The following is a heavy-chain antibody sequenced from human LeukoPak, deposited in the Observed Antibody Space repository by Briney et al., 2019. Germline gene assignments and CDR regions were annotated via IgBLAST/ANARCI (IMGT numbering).Heavy chain of an antibody. CDR1: GGTFSSYA. Sequence: SVKVSCKASGGTFSSYAISWVRQAPGQGLEWMGGIIPIFGTADYAQQFQGRVTMTTDESRSTAYMELSSLRSDDTAVYYCARLGVGYDIQHWFDPWGQGTLVTVSS. J-gene: IGHJ5*02. V-gene: IGHV1-69*05. CDR2: IIPIFGTA. D-gene: IGHD3-9*01. CDR3: ARLGVGYDIQHWFDP.